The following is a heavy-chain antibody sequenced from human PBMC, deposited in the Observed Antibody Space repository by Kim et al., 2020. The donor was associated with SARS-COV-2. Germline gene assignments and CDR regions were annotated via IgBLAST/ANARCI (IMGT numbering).Heavy chain of an antibody. D-gene: IGHD6-13*01. CDR3: AREAGSSYFYFDY. Sequence: SETLSLTCTVSGGSISSYYWSWIRQPPGKGLEWIGYIYYSGSTNYNPSLKSRVTISVDTSKNQFSLKLSSVTAADTAVYYCAREAGSSYFYFDYWGQGTLVTVSS. CDR1: GGSISSYY. CDR2: IYYSGST. V-gene: IGHV4-59*13. J-gene: IGHJ4*02.